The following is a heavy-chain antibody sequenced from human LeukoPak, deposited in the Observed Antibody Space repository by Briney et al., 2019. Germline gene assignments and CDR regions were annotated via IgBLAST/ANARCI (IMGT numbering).Heavy chain of an antibody. V-gene: IGHV1-8*01. CDR2: INPNSGNA. Sequence: ASVKVSCKASGYTLSDYDINSVRQATGQGLEWMGWINPNSGNAGYAQKFQGRVTMTRNTSISTAYMELSSLRSEDTAVYYCARALAWGGSSYSYYYMDVWDKGTTVTVSS. J-gene: IGHJ6*03. CDR1: GYTLSDYD. CDR3: ARALAWGGSSYSYYYMDV. D-gene: IGHD1-26*01.